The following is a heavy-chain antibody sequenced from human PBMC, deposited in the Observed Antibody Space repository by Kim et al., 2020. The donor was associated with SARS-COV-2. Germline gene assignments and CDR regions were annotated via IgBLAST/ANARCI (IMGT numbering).Heavy chain of an antibody. V-gene: IGHV1-69*04. CDR2: IIPILGIA. CDR1: GGTFSSYA. J-gene: IGHJ6*02. CDR3: ARAGLGRYFAWLYGYSYYGIDV. D-gene: IGHD3-9*01. Sequence: SVKVSCKASGGTFSSYAISWGRQAPGQGLEWMGRIIPILGIANYAQKFQGRVTITADKSTSTAYMELSSLRSEDTAVYYCARAGLGRYFAWLYGYSYYGIDVWGPGTTVTVSS.